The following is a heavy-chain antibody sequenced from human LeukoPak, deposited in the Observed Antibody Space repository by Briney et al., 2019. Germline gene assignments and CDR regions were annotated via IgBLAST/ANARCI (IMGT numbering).Heavy chain of an antibody. CDR1: GSTFRNYV. Sequence: GGSLRLSCAASGSTFRNYVIHWVHQAPGKGLEWVAVTSSDLNVKLYADSVKGRFTISRDNSRSTLYLQMNSLRPEDTAIYYCAREGYYGSGSPPSLYFDYWGQGTLVTVSS. CDR3: AREGYYGSGSPPSLYFDY. D-gene: IGHD3-10*01. V-gene: IGHV3-30-3*01. CDR2: TSSDLNVK. J-gene: IGHJ4*02.